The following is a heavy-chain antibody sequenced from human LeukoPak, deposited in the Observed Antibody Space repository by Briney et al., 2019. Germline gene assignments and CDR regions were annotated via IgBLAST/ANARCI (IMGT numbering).Heavy chain of an antibody. V-gene: IGHV4-31*03. D-gene: IGHD5-12*01. CDR3: ARAPIVATIYDYYGMDV. CDR1: GGSISSGGYY. CDR2: IYYSGST. Sequence: SETLSLTCTVSGGSISSGGYYWSWIRQHPGKGLEWIGYIYYSGSTYYNPSLKSRVTISVDTSKNQFSLKLSSVTAADTAVYYCARAPIVATIYDYYGMDVWGQGTTVTVSS. J-gene: IGHJ6*02.